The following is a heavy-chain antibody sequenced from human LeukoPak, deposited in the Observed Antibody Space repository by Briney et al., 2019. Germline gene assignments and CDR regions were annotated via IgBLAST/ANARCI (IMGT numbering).Heavy chain of an antibody. CDR3: AREGFGTPGDY. J-gene: IGHJ4*02. D-gene: IGHD3-10*01. V-gene: IGHV1-46*03. CDR2: INPSGGST. Sequence: GASVKVSCKASGYTFTSYYMHWMQQAPGQGLEWMGIINPSGGSTSYAQKFQGRVTMTRDTSTSTVYMELSSLRSEDTAVYYCAREGFGTPGDYWGQGTLVTVSS. CDR1: GYTFTSYY.